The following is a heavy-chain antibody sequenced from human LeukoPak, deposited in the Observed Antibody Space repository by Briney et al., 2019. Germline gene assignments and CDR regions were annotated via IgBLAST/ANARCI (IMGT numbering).Heavy chain of an antibody. CDR3: ARGPSGLFYFDY. CDR1: GGSFSGYY. Sequence: QPSETLSLTCAVYGGSFSGYYWSWIRQPPGKGLEWIGEINHSGSTNYNPSLKSRVTISVDTSKNQFSLKLSSVTAADTAVYYCARGPSGLFYFDYWGQGTLVTVSS. V-gene: IGHV4-34*01. D-gene: IGHD3-10*01. CDR2: INHSGST. J-gene: IGHJ4*02.